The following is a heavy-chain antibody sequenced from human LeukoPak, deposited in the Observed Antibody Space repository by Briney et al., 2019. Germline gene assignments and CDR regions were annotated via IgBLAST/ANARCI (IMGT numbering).Heavy chain of an antibody. CDR3: ARDRHYYDSSGYLFDY. CDR1: GFTFSDYY. V-gene: IGHV3-11*04. J-gene: IGHJ4*02. CDR2: ISSSGSTI. Sequence: GGSLRLSCAASGFTFSDYYMSWIRQAPGKGLEGVSYISSSGSTIYYADSVKGRFTISRDNAKNSLYLQMNSLRAEDTAVYYCARDRHYYDSSGYLFDYWGQGTLVTVSS. D-gene: IGHD3-22*01.